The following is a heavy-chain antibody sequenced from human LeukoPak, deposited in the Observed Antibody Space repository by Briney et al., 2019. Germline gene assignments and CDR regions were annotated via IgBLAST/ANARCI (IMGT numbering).Heavy chain of an antibody. D-gene: IGHD3-9*01. CDR3: AAALRYFDCLDY. V-gene: IGHV3-30-3*01. Sequence: QSGGSLRLSCAASGFTFSSYAMHWVRQAPGKGLEWVAVISYDGSNKYYADSVKGRFTISRDNSKNTLYLQMNSLRAEDTAVYYCAAALRYFDCLDYWGQGTLVTVSS. CDR2: ISYDGSNK. J-gene: IGHJ4*02. CDR1: GFTFSSYA.